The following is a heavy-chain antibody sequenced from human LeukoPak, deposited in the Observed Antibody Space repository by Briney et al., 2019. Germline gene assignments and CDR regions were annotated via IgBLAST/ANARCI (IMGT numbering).Heavy chain of an antibody. V-gene: IGHV4-59*01. CDR2: IYYSVTT. CDR3: AGAPITMVRVFDY. Sequence: PSETLSLTCTVSGGSISGYYWSWIRQPPGRELEWIGHIYYSVTTNYYPSLKSRVTISADASKNQFSLELSSVTAADTAVYYCAGAPITMVRVFDYWGQGTLVTVSS. D-gene: IGHD3-10*01. CDR1: GGSISGYY. J-gene: IGHJ4*02.